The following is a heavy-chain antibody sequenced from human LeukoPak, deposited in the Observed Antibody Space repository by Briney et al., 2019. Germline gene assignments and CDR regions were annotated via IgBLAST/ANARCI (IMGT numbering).Heavy chain of an antibody. V-gene: IGHV4-34*01. CDR2: INHSGST. J-gene: IGHJ6*02. CDR3: ARYTGYYYGMDV. CDR1: GGSFSGYY. D-gene: IGHD2-2*02. Sequence: PSETLSLTCAVYGGSFSGYYWSWIRQPPGKGLEWIGEINHSGSTNYNPSLKSRVTISVDRSKNQFSLKLSSVTAADTAVYYCARYTGYYYGMDVWGQGTTVTVSS.